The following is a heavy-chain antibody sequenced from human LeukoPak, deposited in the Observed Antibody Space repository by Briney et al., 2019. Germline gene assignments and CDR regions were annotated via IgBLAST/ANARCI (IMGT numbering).Heavy chain of an antibody. CDR1: GFTFSSYA. V-gene: IGHV3-21*01. CDR2: ISSSSSYI. J-gene: IGHJ4*02. Sequence: PGRSLRLSCAASGFTFSSYAMHWVRQAPGKGLEWVSSISSSSSYIYYADSVKGRFTISRDNAKNSLYLQMNSLRAEDTALYYCVLGEYHAPFDYWGQGTLVTVSS. D-gene: IGHD3-16*01. CDR3: VLGEYHAPFDY.